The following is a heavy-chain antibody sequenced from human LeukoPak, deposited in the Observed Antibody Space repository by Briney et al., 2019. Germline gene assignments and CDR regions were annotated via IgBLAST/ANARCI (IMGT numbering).Heavy chain of an antibody. D-gene: IGHD3-10*01. CDR2: IYHSGST. Sequence: PSETLSLTCAVSGGSISSGGYSWSWIRQPPGKGLEWIGYIYHSGSTYYNPSLKSRVTISVDRSKNQFSLKLSSVTAADTAVYYCARVGDYYGSGSHFDYWGQGTLVTVSS. J-gene: IGHJ4*02. V-gene: IGHV4-30-2*01. CDR3: ARVGDYYGSGSHFDY. CDR1: GGSISSGGYS.